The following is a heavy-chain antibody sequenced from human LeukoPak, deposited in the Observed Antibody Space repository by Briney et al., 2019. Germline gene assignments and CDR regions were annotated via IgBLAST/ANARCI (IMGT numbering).Heavy chain of an antibody. CDR1: GYTFTGYY. V-gene: IGHV1-18*04. J-gene: IGHJ4*02. CDR3: ARDKTERDFDY. D-gene: IGHD1-14*01. CDR2: ISAYNGNT. Sequence: ASVKVSCKASGYTFTGYYMHWVRQAPGQGLEWMGWISAYNGNTNYAQKLQGRVTMTTDTSTSTAYMELRSLRSDDTAVYYCARDKTERDFDYWGQGTLVTVSS.